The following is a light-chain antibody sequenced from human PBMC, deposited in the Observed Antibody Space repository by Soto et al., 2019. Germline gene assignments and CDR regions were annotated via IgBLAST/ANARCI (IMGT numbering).Light chain of an antibody. CDR2: GAS. Sequence: DVRLTQSPSSLSAYVGDRVTITCRANQTISFFLNWYQQRPGRAPQLLIYGASNLLSGVPSRFTGSRSGTEFTLVISSLQVDDFATYYSQEALNEPWTFGQGTKVEI. CDR1: QTISFF. CDR3: QEALNEPWT. J-gene: IGKJ1*01. V-gene: IGKV1-39*01.